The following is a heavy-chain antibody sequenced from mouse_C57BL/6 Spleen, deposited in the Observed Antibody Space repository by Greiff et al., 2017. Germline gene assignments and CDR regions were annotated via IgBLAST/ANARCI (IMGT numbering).Heavy chain of an antibody. Sequence: EVKLVESGPGMVKPSQSLSLTCTVTGYSITSGYDWHWIRHFPGNKLEWMGYISYSGSTNYNPSLKSRISITHDTSKNHFFLKLNSVTTEDTATYYCARDDYGSSSFAYWGQGTLVTVSA. CDR1: GYSITSGYD. V-gene: IGHV3-1*01. D-gene: IGHD1-1*01. CDR2: ISYSGST. CDR3: ARDDYGSSSFAY. J-gene: IGHJ3*01.